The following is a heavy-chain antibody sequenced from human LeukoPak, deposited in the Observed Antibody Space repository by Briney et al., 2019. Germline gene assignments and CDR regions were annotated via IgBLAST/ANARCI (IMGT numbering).Heavy chain of an antibody. CDR2: IYYSGST. CDR3: ARRMGGDYGNWFDP. V-gene: IGHV4-59*08. J-gene: IGHJ5*02. CDR1: GGSFSTYY. D-gene: IGHD4-17*01. Sequence: SETLSLTCAVSGGSFSTYYWNWIRQPPGEGLEWIGNIYYSGSTNYNPSLESRVTISVDTSKNQFSMKLSSVTAADTAVYYCARRMGGDYGNWFDPWGQGTLVTVSS.